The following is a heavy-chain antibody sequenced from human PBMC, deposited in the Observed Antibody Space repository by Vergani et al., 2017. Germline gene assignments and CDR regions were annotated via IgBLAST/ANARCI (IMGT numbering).Heavy chain of an antibody. V-gene: IGHV2-5*04. Sequence: QITLKESGPTLVKPTQTLTLTWTFSGFSINTRGVSGVWSRQPPGKALEGLALIYWNDDQHYSPSLNNRVTITKDTSKNQVVLTMNHMDYVDTGTYYCVCRKTECGTTGCFYPFYYYYYMDVWGKGTTVTVSS. CDR2: IYWNDDQ. CDR1: GFSINTRGVS. J-gene: IGHJ6*03. D-gene: IGHD1-7*01. CDR3: VCRKTECGTTGCFYPFYYYYYMDV.